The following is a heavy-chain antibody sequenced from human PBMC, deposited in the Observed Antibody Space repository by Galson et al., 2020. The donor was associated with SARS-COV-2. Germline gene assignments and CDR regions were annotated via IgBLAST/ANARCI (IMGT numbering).Heavy chain of an antibody. CDR2: IDWDDDK. D-gene: IGHD3-22*01. V-gene: IGHV2-5*02. Sequence: SGPTLVKPTQTLTLTCIFSDFSFSSSGVGVAWIRQPPGKALEWLAVIDWDDDKRYSPSLRNRLTISKDTSKNQVVLTMTNMDPVDTATYYCALPNGNYDSRGYYSAPFDYWGQGTRVTVSS. CDR1: DFSFSSSGVG. J-gene: IGHJ4*02. CDR3: ALPNGNYDSRGYYSAPFDY.